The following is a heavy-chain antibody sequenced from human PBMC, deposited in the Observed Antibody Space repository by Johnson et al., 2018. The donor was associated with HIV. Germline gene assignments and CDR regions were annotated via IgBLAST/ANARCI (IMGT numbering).Heavy chain of an antibody. V-gene: IGHV3-48*03. Sequence: EQLVESGGGVVQPGRSLRLSCAASGITFSSYAMHWVRQAPGKGLEWVSYISGSGNAIYYADSVRGRFTISRDNAKNSLYLQMNSLRAEDTAVYYCATTRWSDTDPFDIWGQGTMVTVYS. CDR1: GITFSSYA. CDR2: ISGSGNAI. CDR3: ATTRWSDTDPFDI. D-gene: IGHD3-3*01. J-gene: IGHJ3*02.